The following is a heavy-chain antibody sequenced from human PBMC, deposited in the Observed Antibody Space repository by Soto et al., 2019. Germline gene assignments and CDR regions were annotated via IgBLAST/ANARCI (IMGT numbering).Heavy chain of an antibody. CDR1: KFTFSNYW. CDR2: IKEDGSEK. J-gene: IGHJ4*02. Sequence: PGGALRLSCVASKFTFSNYWMTWVRQAPGKGLEWVANIKEDGSEKYYVDSVKGRFTISRDNAKNSLYLQMNSLRAEDTAVYYCARVYFKYDYWGQGTQVTVSS. CDR3: ARVYFKYDY. D-gene: IGHD3-10*01. V-gene: IGHV3-7*01.